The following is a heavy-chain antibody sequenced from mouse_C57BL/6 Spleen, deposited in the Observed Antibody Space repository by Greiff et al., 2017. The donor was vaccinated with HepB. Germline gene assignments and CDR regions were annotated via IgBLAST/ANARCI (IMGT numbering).Heavy chain of an antibody. Sequence: VQLKESGPGLAKPSQTLSLTCSVTGYSITSDYWNWIRKFPGNKLEYMGYISYSGSTYYNPSLKSRISITRDTSKNQYYLKLNSVTTEDTATYYGARSPLYYYEPSYYAMDYWGQGTSVTVSS. CDR1: GYSITSDY. CDR3: ARSPLYYYEPSYYAMDY. V-gene: IGHV3-8*01. J-gene: IGHJ4*01. CDR2: ISYSGST. D-gene: IGHD2-4*01.